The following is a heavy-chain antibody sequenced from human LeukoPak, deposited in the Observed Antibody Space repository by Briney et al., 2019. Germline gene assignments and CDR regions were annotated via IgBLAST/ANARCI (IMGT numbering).Heavy chain of an antibody. Sequence: SETLSLTCIVSGGSISSSRDYWAWIRQPPGKGLEWIANIYYSGSTYYNPSLKSRVTISVDTSKNQFSLKLSSVTAADTAVYYCARPGPRKWFDPWGQGTLVTVSS. D-gene: IGHD1-14*01. CDR2: IYYSGST. J-gene: IGHJ5*02. V-gene: IGHV4-39*01. CDR1: GGSISSSRDY. CDR3: ARPGPRKWFDP.